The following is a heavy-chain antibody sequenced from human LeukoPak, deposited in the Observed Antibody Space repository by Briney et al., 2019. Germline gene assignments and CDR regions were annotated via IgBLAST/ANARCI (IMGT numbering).Heavy chain of an antibody. CDR2: INHSGST. Sequence: SETLSLTCTVSGGSIGSSSYYWGWIRQPPGKGLNWIGEINHSGSTNYNPSLKSRVTISVDTSKNQFSLKLSSVTAADTAVYYCARDLEGYCSGGSCYSRAFDIWGQGTMVTVSS. CDR1: GGSIGSSSYY. V-gene: IGHV4-39*07. J-gene: IGHJ3*02. CDR3: ARDLEGYCSGGSCYSRAFDI. D-gene: IGHD2-15*01.